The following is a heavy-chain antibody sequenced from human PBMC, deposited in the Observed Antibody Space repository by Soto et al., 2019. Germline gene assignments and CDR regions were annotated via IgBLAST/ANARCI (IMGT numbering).Heavy chain of an antibody. CDR3: AKQAGVVPAAMTPFDP. J-gene: IGHJ5*02. Sequence: PGGSLRLACAASGFTFSSYGMHWVRQAPGKGLEWVAVIWYDGSNKYYADSVKGRFTISRDNSKNTLYLQMNSLRAEDTAVYYCAKQAGVVPAAMTPFDPWGQRTLVTVSS. D-gene: IGHD2-2*01. CDR1: GFTFSSYG. V-gene: IGHV3-33*06. CDR2: IWYDGSNK.